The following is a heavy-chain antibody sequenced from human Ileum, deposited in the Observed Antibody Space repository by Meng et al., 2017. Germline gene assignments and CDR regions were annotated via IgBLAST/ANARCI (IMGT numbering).Heavy chain of an antibody. V-gene: IGHV4-34*01. CDR2: INRGGAT. Sequence: LRRWGPGFYKPSETQCLTCAVDGGSSSGDYCSWLRQTPGKVLEWIGEINRGGATNYSPSLRCRATISIDTSKNQFSLNLTSVTAADTAVYYCAVGPASEWFFDSWGQGSVVTVSS. D-gene: IGHD3-3*01. J-gene: IGHJ4*02. CDR3: AVGPASEWFFDS. CDR1: GGSSSGDY.